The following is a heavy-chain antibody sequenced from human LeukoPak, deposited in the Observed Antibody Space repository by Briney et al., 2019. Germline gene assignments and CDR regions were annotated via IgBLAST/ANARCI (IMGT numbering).Heavy chain of an antibody. CDR1: GFTFSGSA. Sequence: GGSLRLSCAASGFTFSGSAMHWVRQASGKGLEWVGRIRSKTNSYATSYAASVKGRFALSRDDSKNTAYLQMNSLKTEDTAVYYCTRQLGELLSGTPYYYYLDVWGKGTTVTVSS. CDR2: IRSKTNSYAT. D-gene: IGHD3-10*01. CDR3: TRQLGELLSGTPYYYYLDV. V-gene: IGHV3-73*01. J-gene: IGHJ6*03.